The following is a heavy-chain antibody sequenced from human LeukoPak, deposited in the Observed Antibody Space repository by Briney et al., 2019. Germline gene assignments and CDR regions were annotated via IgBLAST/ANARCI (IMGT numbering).Heavy chain of an antibody. Sequence: AGGSLRLSCAASGFTFSSYEMNWVRQAPGKGLEWVSYISSSGSTIYYADSVKGRFTISRDNAKNSLYLQMNSLRAEDTAVYYCARDRGAGILDNWGQGTLVTVSS. CDR3: ARDRGAGILDN. D-gene: IGHD3-10*01. CDR1: GFTFSSYE. V-gene: IGHV3-48*03. CDR2: ISSSGSTI. J-gene: IGHJ4*02.